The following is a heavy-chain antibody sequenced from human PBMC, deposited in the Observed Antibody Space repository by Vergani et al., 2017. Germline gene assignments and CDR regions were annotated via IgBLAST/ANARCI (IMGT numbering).Heavy chain of an antibody. V-gene: IGHV4-39*01. Sequence: QLQLQESGPGLVKPSETLSLTCTVPGGSISSSSYYWGWIRQPQGKGLEWIGSIYYSGSNYYHPSLKSRVTISVDTSKNQFSLKRSSVTASDTAVYYCARQGTTVSRSVEYYYYMDVWGK. J-gene: IGHJ6*03. CDR2: IYYSGSN. CDR1: GGSISSSSYY. D-gene: IGHD4-17*01. CDR3: ARQGTTVSRSVEYYYYMDV.